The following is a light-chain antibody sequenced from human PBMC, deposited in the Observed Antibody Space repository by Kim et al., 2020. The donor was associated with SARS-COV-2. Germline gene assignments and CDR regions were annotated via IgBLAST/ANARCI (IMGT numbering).Light chain of an antibody. CDR2: DVA. Sequence: GQSITISCTGSRSDVGRYNFVSWYQQHPGKVPKLMIFDVANRPSGVSDRFSGSKSGNTASLTISGLRAEDEADYYCSSYTTSSTLVFGGGTQLTVL. CDR3: SSYTTSSTLV. J-gene: IGLJ3*02. V-gene: IGLV2-14*03. CDR1: RSDVGRYNF.